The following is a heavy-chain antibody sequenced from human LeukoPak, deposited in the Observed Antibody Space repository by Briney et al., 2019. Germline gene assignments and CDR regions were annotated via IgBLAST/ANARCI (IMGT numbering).Heavy chain of an antibody. D-gene: IGHD3-22*01. J-gene: IGHJ4*02. CDR3: ARAPRDYDSSGYLVIRFDY. Sequence: SETLSLTCTVXXGXXXXXXXXXSXXXXXXXXGXXXXXXXXXXGXTYXNPSXKSRVTISVDTXKNQFSLKLSSVTAADTAVYYCARAPRDYDSSGYLVIRFDYWGQGTLVTVSS. V-gene: IGHV4-31*03. CDR1: XGXXXXXXXX. CDR2: XXXXGXT.